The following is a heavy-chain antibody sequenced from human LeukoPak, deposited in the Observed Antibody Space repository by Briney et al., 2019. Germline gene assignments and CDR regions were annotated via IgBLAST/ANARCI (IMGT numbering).Heavy chain of an antibody. CDR3: ARADYYDSSGYQFDY. CDR2: INHSGST. CDR1: GGSFSGYY. D-gene: IGHD3-22*01. V-gene: IGHV4-34*01. J-gene: IGHJ4*02. Sequence: SETLSLTCAVYGGSFSGYYWSWIRQPPGKGLEWIGEINHSGSTNYNPFLKSRVTISVDTSKNQFSLKLSSVTAADTAVYYCARADYYDSSGYQFDYWGQGTLVAVSS.